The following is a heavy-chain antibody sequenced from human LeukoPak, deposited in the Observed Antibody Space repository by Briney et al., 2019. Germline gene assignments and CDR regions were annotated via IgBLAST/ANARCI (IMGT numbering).Heavy chain of an antibody. Sequence: GGSLRLSCAASGFTFSSYGMHWVRQAPGKGLEWVAFIRYDGSNKYYADSVKGRFTISRDNSKNTLYLQMNSLRAEDTAVYYCAKGGGELVPAATNFDYWGQGTLVTVSS. J-gene: IGHJ4*02. CDR3: AKGGGELVPAATNFDY. CDR1: GFTFSSYG. CDR2: IRYDGSNK. V-gene: IGHV3-30*02. D-gene: IGHD2-2*01.